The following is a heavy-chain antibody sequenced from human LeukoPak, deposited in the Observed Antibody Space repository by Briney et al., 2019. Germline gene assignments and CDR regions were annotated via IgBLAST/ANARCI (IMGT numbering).Heavy chain of an antibody. CDR1: GFTFTSSA. CDR2: IVVGSGNT. V-gene: IGHV1-58*02. D-gene: IGHD3-3*01. J-gene: IGHJ4*02. CDR3: AAVSDYDFWSVVRY. Sequence: ASVKVSCKASGFTFTSSAMQWVRQARGQRLEWIGWIVVGSGNTNYAQKFQERVTITRDMSTSTAYMELSSLRSEDTAMYYCAAVSDYDFWSVVRYWGQGTLVTVSS.